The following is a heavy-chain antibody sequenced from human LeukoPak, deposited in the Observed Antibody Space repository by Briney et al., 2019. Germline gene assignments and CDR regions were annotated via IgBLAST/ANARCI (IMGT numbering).Heavy chain of an antibody. CDR3: AKDPGGPYGSGVDY. J-gene: IGHJ4*02. V-gene: IGHV3-30*18. CDR1: GFTFSSYG. D-gene: IGHD3-10*01. Sequence: GGSLRLSCAASGFTFSSYGMHWVRQAPGKGLEWVAVISYDGSNKYYADSVKGRFTISRDNSKNTLYLQMNSLRAEDTAVYYCAKDPGGPYGSGVDYWGQGTLVTVSS. CDR2: ISYDGSNK.